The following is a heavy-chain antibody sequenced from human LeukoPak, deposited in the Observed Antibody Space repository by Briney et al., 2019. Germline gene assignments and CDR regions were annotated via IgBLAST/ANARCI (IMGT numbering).Heavy chain of an antibody. CDR2: IKEHRSKK. CDR1: GFTFSRCW. V-gene: IGHV3-7*04. J-gene: IGHJ4*02. CDR3: ARGGFYFEY. Sequence: GGSLRLSCAASGFTFSRCWKSWVCKPPGTGLEWMANIKEHRSKKYYVDSVKRRFTISRDNDNHSLYLQMNSLRVQDTAVYYCARGGFYFEYWGQGILVTVSS.